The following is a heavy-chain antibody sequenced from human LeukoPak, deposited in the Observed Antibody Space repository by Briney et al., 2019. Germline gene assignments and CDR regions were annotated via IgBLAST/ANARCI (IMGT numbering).Heavy chain of an antibody. CDR2: IHYSGST. CDR1: GGSISSYY. D-gene: IGHD6-19*01. CDR3: ARHTRSKSIAVAGTRWFDP. V-gene: IGHV4-59*08. Sequence: PSETLSLTCTVSGGSISSYYWGWIRQPPGKGLGWIGYIHYSGSTNYNPSLKSRVTISVDRSKNQFSLKLSSVTAADTAVYYCARHTRSKSIAVAGTRWFDPWGQGTLVTVSS. J-gene: IGHJ5*02.